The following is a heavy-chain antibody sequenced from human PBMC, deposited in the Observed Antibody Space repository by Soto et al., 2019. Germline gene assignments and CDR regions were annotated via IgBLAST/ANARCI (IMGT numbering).Heavy chain of an antibody. CDR1: GYTFTGYY. CDR2: INPNSGGT. J-gene: IGHJ6*02. D-gene: IGHD6-13*01. V-gene: IGHV1-2*04. CDR3: AREEQQLENYYGMDV. Sequence: GASVKVSCKASGYTFTGYYMHWVRQAPGQGLEWMGWINPNSGGTNYAQKFQGWVTMTRDTSISTAYMELSRLRSDDTAVYYCAREEQQLENYYGMDVWGQGTTVTVSS.